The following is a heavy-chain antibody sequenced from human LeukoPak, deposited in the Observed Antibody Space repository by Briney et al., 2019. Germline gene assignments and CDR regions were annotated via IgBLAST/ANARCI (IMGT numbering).Heavy chain of an antibody. J-gene: IGHJ5*02. CDR3: ARAASIAARPIWFDP. D-gene: IGHD6-6*01. V-gene: IGHV4-59*12. Sequence: SETLSLTCTVSGGSISSYYWSWIRQTPGKGLAWIGYIYYSGSTNYNPSLKSRVTISVDRSKNQFSLRLSSVTAADTAVYYCARAASIAARPIWFDPWGQGTLVTVSS. CDR2: IYYSGST. CDR1: GGSISSYY.